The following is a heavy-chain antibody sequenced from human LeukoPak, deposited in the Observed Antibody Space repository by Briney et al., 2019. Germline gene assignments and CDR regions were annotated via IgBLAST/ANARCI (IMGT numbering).Heavy chain of an antibody. CDR1: GFTFSSYS. J-gene: IGHJ6*03. D-gene: IGHD5-18*01. Sequence: GGSLRLSCTASGFTFSSYSMTWVRQAPGKGLEWVSYISSSSSYIYYADSVKGRFTISRDNAKNSLYLQMNSLRAEDTAVYYCARDGYSYGPWYYYYMDVWGKGTTVTVSS. V-gene: IGHV3-21*05. CDR3: ARDGYSYGPWYYYYMDV. CDR2: ISSSSSYI.